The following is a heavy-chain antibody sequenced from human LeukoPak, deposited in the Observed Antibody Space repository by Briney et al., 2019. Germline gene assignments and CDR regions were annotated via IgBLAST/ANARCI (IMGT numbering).Heavy chain of an antibody. CDR2: INHSGST. J-gene: IGHJ6*03. V-gene: IGHV4-34*01. Sequence: TSETLSLTCAVYGGSFSGYYWSWIRQPPGKGLEWIGKINHSGSTNYNPSLKSRVTISVDTSKNQFSLKLSSVTAADSAVYYCARWPRERNRITVTNYYYYMDVWGRGTTVTVSS. CDR3: ARWPRERNRITVTNYYYYMDV. D-gene: IGHD4-11*01. CDR1: GGSFSGYY.